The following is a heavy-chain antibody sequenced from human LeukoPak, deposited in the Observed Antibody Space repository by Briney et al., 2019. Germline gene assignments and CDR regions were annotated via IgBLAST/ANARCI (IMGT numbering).Heavy chain of an antibody. CDR1: GGSISSSSYY. J-gene: IGHJ4*02. Sequence: SETLSLTCTVSGGSISSSSYYWGWIRQHPGKGLEWIGYIYYSGSTYYNPSLKSRVTISVDTSKNQFSLKLSSVTAADTAVYYCARERAYYYDSSGYLQAHFDYWGQGTLVTVSS. CDR2: IYYSGST. V-gene: IGHV4-31*03. CDR3: ARERAYYYDSSGYLQAHFDY. D-gene: IGHD3-22*01.